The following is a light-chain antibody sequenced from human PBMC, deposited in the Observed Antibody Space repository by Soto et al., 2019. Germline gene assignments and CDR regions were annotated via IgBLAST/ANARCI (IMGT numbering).Light chain of an antibody. CDR3: SSYAGSNNLV. J-gene: IGLJ2*01. CDR2: EVS. CDR1: SSDVGGYNY. Sequence: QSALTQPPSASGSRGQSVTISCTGTSSDVGGYNYVSWYQQHPGKAPKLMIYEVSKRPSGVPDRFSGSKSGNTASLTVSGLQAEDEAEYYCSSYAGSNNLVFGGGTNVTVL. V-gene: IGLV2-8*01.